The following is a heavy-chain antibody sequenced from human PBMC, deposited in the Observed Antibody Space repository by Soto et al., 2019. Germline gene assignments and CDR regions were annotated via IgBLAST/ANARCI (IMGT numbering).Heavy chain of an antibody. CDR3: ARDGPALGQRKAPHDP. Sequence: QVQLVESGGGVVQPGRSLRLSCAASGFTFSSYAMHWVRQAPGKGLEWVAVISYDGSNKYYADSVKGRFTISRDNSKNTLYLQMNSLRAEDTAVYYCARDGPALGQRKAPHDPWGQGTLVTVSS. CDR1: GFTFSSYA. D-gene: IGHD6-25*01. CDR2: ISYDGSNK. V-gene: IGHV3-30-3*01. J-gene: IGHJ5*02.